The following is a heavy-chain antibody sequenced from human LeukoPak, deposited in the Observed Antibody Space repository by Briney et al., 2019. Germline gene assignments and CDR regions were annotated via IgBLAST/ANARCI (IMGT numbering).Heavy chain of an antibody. D-gene: IGHD1-26*01. CDR2: ISSSSSYI. CDR3: ARLQWELHAFDI. J-gene: IGHJ3*02. V-gene: IGHV3-21*01. CDR1: GFTFSSYS. Sequence: GGSLRLSCAASGFTFSSYSMNWVRQAPGKGLEWVSSISSSSSYIYYADSVKGRFTISRDNSKNTLYLQMNSLRAEDTAVYYCARLQWELHAFDIWGQGTMVTVSS.